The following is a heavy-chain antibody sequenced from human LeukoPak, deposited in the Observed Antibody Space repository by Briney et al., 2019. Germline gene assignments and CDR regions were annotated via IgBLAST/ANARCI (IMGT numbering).Heavy chain of an antibody. CDR1: GFSISSGYY. V-gene: IGHV4-38-2*02. CDR3: ARGVFSDY. Sequence: SETLSLTCTVSGFSISSGYYWGWIRQSPGKGLEWIGSIYHSGSTSYNPSLKSRVTISVDTSKNQFSLKLSSVTAADTAVYYCARGVFSDYWGQGTLVTVSS. CDR2: IYHSGST. D-gene: IGHD6-13*01. J-gene: IGHJ4*02.